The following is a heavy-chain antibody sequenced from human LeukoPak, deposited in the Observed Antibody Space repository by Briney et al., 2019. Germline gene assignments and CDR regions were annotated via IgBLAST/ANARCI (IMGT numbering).Heavy chain of an antibody. Sequence: GGSLRLSCAASGFTFSSYWMSWVRQAPGKGLEWVANIKQDGSEKYYVDSVKGRFTISRDNAKNSLYLQMNSLRAEDTAVYYCATDFTAVAGTVDYWGQGTLVTVSS. J-gene: IGHJ4*02. D-gene: IGHD6-19*01. CDR2: IKQDGSEK. V-gene: IGHV3-7*01. CDR1: GFTFSSYW. CDR3: ATDFTAVAGTVDY.